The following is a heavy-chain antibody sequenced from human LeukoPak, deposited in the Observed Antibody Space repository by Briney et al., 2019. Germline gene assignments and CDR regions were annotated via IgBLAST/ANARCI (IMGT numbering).Heavy chain of an antibody. CDR3: AKDEVLYDSSGYPDY. CDR1: GFTFSSYG. D-gene: IGHD3-22*01. J-gene: IGHJ4*02. V-gene: IGHV3-33*06. Sequence: EGSLRLSCAASGFTFSSYGMHWVRQAPGKGLEWVAVIWYDGSNKYYADSVKGRFTISRDNSKNTLYLQMNSLRAEDTAVYYCAKDEVLYDSSGYPDYWGQGTLVTVSS. CDR2: IWYDGSNK.